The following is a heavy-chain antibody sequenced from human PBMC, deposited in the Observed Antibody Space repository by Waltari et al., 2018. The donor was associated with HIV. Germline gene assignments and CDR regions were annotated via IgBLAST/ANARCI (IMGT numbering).Heavy chain of an antibody. Sequence: EVQLVESGGGLVKPGGCLRLSCAVAGFTFSTYSVSWVRQAPGKGLEWVSCISSSSRYIYYADSVKGRFTISRDNAKNSLFLQMDSLRAEDTAVYYCARDGARQWLVQGGFDYWGQGALVTVSS. V-gene: IGHV3-21*01. CDR2: ISSSSRYI. CDR1: GFTFSTYS. J-gene: IGHJ4*02. D-gene: IGHD6-19*01. CDR3: ARDGARQWLVQGGFDY.